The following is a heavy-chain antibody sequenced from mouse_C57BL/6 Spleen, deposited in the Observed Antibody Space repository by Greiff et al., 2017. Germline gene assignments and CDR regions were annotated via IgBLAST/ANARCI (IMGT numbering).Heavy chain of an antibody. V-gene: IGHV1-69*01. Sequence: QVQLQQPGAELVMPGASVKLSCKASGYTFTSYWMHWVKQRPGQGLEWIGEIDPSDSYTNYNQQFKGKSTLTVDKSSSTAYMQLSSLTSEDSAVYYCARGGTTVVATDYWGQGTTLTVSS. CDR2: IDPSDSYT. CDR3: ARGGTTVVATDY. CDR1: GYTFTSYW. D-gene: IGHD1-1*01. J-gene: IGHJ2*01.